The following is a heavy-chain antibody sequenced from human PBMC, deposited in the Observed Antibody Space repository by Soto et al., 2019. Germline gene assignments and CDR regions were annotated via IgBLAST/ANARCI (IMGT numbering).Heavy chain of an antibody. CDR2: IYPGDSDT. V-gene: IGHV5-51*01. CDR3: ARLGRRSTYYYGSGSAY. CDR1: GYTFTDYW. J-gene: IGHJ4*02. Sequence: PGESLKISCKGSGYTFTDYWIGWVRQLPGKGLEWMGIIYPGDSDTRYSPSFQGHVTITVDKSTSTAYLQWNTLKASDTAMYYCARLGRRSTYYYGSGSAYWGQGTLVTVSS. D-gene: IGHD3-10*01.